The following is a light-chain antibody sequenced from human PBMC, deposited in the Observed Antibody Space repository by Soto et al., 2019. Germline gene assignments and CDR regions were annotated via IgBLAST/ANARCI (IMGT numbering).Light chain of an antibody. V-gene: IGKV1-5*03. CDR3: QQYNSHPWP. J-gene: IGKJ1*01. Sequence: DIQMTQYHSTLPASVGDRFTVTCRASQSIRSWLAWYQEKPGKAPKLLIYKASLLETGVPSRFSGSASGTEFTLTISSLQTDDFGTYYCQQYNSHPWPFGQ. CDR1: QSIRSW. CDR2: KAS.